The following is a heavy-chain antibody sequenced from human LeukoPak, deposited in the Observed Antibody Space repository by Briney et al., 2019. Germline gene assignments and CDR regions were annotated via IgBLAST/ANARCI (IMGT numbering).Heavy chain of an antibody. Sequence: SETLSLTCSVSGGSLDAGDFYGSWIRQPPGKGLEWIGYIYNSGITYYNPSLKSRLTISVDTSQNQISLRLSSVTAADTAVYYCARGSSGWYGYYFDYWGQGTLVTVSS. D-gene: IGHD6-19*01. CDR1: GGSLDAGDFY. V-gene: IGHV4-30-4*02. J-gene: IGHJ4*02. CDR3: ARGSSGWYGYYFDY. CDR2: IYNSGIT.